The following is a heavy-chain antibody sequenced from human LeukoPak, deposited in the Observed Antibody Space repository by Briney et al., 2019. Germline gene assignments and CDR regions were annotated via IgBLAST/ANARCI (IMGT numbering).Heavy chain of an antibody. CDR3: ARAYGSGKLGSFDY. D-gene: IGHD3-10*01. CDR1: GGSISTSNYY. V-gene: IGHV4-61*02. Sequence: PSETLSLTCTVSGGSISTSNYYWSWIRQPAGKGLEWIGRIYTSGSTNYNPSLKSRVTMSVDTSKNQFSLKLSSVTAADTAVYYCARAYGSGKLGSFDYWGQGTLVTVSS. J-gene: IGHJ4*02. CDR2: IYTSGST.